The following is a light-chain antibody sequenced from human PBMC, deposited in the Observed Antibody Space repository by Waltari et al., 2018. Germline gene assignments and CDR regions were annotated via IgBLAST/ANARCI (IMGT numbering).Light chain of an antibody. J-gene: IGLJ2*01. Sequence: SYVLTQPPSVSVAPGKTARITCGGNNIASKSVHWYQQKPGQAPVLVIYYDSDWPSGIPERFSGSNSGNTATLTISRVEAGDEADYYCQVWDSSSDHVVFGGGTKLTVL. CDR1: NIASKS. CDR2: YDS. CDR3: QVWDSSSDHVV. V-gene: IGLV3-21*04.